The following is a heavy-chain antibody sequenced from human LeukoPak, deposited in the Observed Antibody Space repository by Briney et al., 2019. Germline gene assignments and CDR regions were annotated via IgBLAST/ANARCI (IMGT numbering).Heavy chain of an antibody. V-gene: IGHV1-46*01. CDR1: GYTFTSYY. J-gene: IGHJ6*03. CDR3: ARDPKISNKFGGLFWSGANYYMDV. Sequence: VASVKVSCKASGYTFTSYYMHWVRQAPGQGLEWMGIINPSGGSTSYAQKFQGRVTMTRDMSTSTVYMELSSLRSEDTAVYYYARDPKISNKFGGLFWSGANYYMDVWGKGTTVTVSS. CDR2: INPSGGST. D-gene: IGHD3-3*01.